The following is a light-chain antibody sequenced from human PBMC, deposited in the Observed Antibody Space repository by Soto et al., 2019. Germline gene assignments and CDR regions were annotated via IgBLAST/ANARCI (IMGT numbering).Light chain of an antibody. J-gene: IGKJ4*01. CDR3: HQYYKWPLT. Sequence: EIVLTQSPATLSSSPGERATLSCRASQTVSNKLAWYQHKPGQAPRLLIYDTSNRATDIPARFSGSGSGTDFTLTISSLLSEDFAVYYCHQYYKWPLTFGGGTKVDIK. CDR2: DTS. CDR1: QTVSNK. V-gene: IGKV3-15*01.